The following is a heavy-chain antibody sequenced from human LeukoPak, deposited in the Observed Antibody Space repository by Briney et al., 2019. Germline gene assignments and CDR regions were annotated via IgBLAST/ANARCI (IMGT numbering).Heavy chain of an antibody. V-gene: IGHV4-34*01. CDR3: ARGQVRGVIITRYYYMDV. Sequence: SETLSLTCAVYGGSFSGYYWSWIRQPPGKGLEWIGYIHYSGSTHYNPSLKSRVTISVDTSKNQFSLKLSSVTAADTAVYYCARGQVRGVIITRYYYMDVWGKGTTVTVSS. D-gene: IGHD3-10*01. J-gene: IGHJ6*03. CDR1: GGSFSGYY. CDR2: IHYSGST.